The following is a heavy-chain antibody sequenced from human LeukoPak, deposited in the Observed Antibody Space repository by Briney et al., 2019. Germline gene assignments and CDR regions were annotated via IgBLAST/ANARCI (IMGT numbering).Heavy chain of an antibody. J-gene: IGHJ4*02. Sequence: GGSLRLPCAASGFTFSSYSMNWVRQAPGKGLEWVSYISSSSSTIYYADSVKGRFTISRDYAKNSLYLQMNSLRAEDTAVYYCARDWGNWDFDYWGQGTLVIVSS. D-gene: IGHD1-1*01. CDR3: ARDWGNWDFDY. CDR1: GFTFSSYS. CDR2: ISSSSSTI. V-gene: IGHV3-48*04.